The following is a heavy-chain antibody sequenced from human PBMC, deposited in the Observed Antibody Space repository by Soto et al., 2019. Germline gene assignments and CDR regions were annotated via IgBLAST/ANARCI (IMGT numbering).Heavy chain of an antibody. CDR1: GASVSNGNFY. V-gene: IGHV4-61*01. J-gene: IGHJ4*02. CDR2: VYYSGDT. CDR3: ARESYNSLDS. Sequence: SETLSLTCTVSGASVSNGNFYWSWIRQPPGKGLEWIGYVYYSGDTNYSPSLKSRLTISVDTSKNQFSLRLSSVTAADTAFYYCARESYNSLDSWGQGTLVTVSS. D-gene: IGHD6-19*01.